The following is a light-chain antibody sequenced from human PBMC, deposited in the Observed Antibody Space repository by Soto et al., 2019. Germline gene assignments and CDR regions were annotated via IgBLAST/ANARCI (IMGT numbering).Light chain of an antibody. CDR2: GAS. V-gene: IGKV1-6*01. Sequence: SLFSLSLSVRYGATITCRASQGIRTYLGWYQQSPGKAPKVLIVGASNLQTGVPSRFSGSGSGTDFTLTIISLQPEDSTTYYCLHSTSHPRTFAQGTKVDNK. CDR3: LHSTSHPRT. CDR1: QGIRTY. J-gene: IGKJ1*01.